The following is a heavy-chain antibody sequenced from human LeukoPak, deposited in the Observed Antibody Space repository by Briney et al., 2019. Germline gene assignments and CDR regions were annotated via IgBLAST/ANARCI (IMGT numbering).Heavy chain of an antibody. CDR1: RFTFSNYW. CDR2: INQGGSEK. V-gene: IGHV3-7*05. Sequence: GGSLRLSCAASRFTFSNYWMSWVRQPPGKGLEWVANINQGGSEKYYLNSVKGRFTVSRDNAKNSLYLQMNSLRADDTAIYYCVRDGSGYDYWGQGTLVTVSS. J-gene: IGHJ4*02. D-gene: IGHD6-19*01. CDR3: VRDGSGYDY.